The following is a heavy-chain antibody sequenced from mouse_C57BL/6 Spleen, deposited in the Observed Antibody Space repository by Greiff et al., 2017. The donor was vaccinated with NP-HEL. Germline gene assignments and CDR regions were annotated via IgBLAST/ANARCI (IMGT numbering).Heavy chain of an antibody. CDR2: IYPSYSET. J-gene: IGHJ2*01. Sequence: VQLQQSGAELVRPGSSVKLSCKASGYTFTSYWMVWVKQRPGQGLEWIGNIYPSYSETHYNQKFKDQSTFTVDKSSLTAYMQLSSLTSDDSAVNYCTRGGTVDWGQGTTLTVAS. CDR3: TRGGTVD. D-gene: IGHD3-3*01. CDR1: GYTFTSYW. V-gene: IGHV1-61*01.